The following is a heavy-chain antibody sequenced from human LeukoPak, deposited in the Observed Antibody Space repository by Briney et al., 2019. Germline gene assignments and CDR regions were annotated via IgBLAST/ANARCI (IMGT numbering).Heavy chain of an antibody. CDR3: ARVFDYDDAFDT. CDR1: GGSFSGYY. CDR2: INHSGST. J-gene: IGHJ3*02. V-gene: IGHV4-34*01. D-gene: IGHD3-9*01. Sequence: SETLSLTCAVYGGSFSGYYWSWIRQPPGKGLEWIGEINHSGSTNYNPSLKSRVTISVDTSKNQFSLKLSSVTAADTAVYYCARVFDYDDAFDTWGQGTMVTVSS.